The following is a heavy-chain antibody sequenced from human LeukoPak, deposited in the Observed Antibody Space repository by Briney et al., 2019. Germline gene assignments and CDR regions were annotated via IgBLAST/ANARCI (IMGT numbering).Heavy chain of an antibody. CDR3: ARDPIFGVVSVGFDP. CDR2: INPNSGGT. D-gene: IGHD3-3*01. Sequence: RASVKVSCKASGYTFTGYFMHWVRQAPGQGLEWMGWINPNSGGTNYAQKFQGRVTMTRDTSISTAYMELSRLRSDDTAVYYCARDPIFGVVSVGFDPWGQGTLVTVSS. CDR1: GYTFTGYF. J-gene: IGHJ5*02. V-gene: IGHV1-2*02.